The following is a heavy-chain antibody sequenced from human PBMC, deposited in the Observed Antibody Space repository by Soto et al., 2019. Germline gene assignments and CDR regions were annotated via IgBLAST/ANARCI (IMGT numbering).Heavy chain of an antibody. D-gene: IGHD2-15*01. Sequence: GESLKISCKGSGYSFTSYWIDWVRQMPGKGLECMGLIYPGDSDTRYSASFQGQVTISVDKYINTAYLQWSSLRDSDTAIYYCARDGKLYSMTIYFFASGPAPLLAVAS. CDR3: ARDGKLYSMTIYFFA. J-gene: IGHJ4*01. CDR1: GYSFTSYW. CDR2: IYPGDSDT. V-gene: IGHV5-51*01.